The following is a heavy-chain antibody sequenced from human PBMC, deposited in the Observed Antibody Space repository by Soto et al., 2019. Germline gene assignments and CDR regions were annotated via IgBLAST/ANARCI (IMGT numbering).Heavy chain of an antibody. J-gene: IGHJ4*02. CDR3: AREDYYDSSGYYGY. V-gene: IGHV3-53*01. CDR1: GFTVSSNY. CDR2: IYSGGST. Sequence: GGSLRLSCAASGFTVSSNYMSWVRQAPGKGLEWVSVIYSGGSTYYADTVKGRFTISRDNFKNTLYLQMNSLRAEYTAVYDCAREDYYDSSGYYGYWGQGTLVTVSS. D-gene: IGHD3-22*01.